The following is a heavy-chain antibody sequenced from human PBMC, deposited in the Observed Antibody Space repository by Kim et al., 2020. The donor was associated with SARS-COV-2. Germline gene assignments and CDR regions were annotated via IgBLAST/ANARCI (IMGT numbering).Heavy chain of an antibody. J-gene: IGHJ4*02. CDR2: INPSGGST. V-gene: IGHV1-46*01. CDR3: ARDCNDILTGYPAPVDY. CDR1: GYTFTSYY. D-gene: IGHD3-9*01. Sequence: ASVKVSCKASGYTFTSYYMHWVRQAPGQGLEWMGIINPSGGSTSYAQKFQGRVTMTRDTSTSTVYMELSSLRSEDTAVYYCARDCNDILTGYPAPVDYWGQGTLVTVSS.